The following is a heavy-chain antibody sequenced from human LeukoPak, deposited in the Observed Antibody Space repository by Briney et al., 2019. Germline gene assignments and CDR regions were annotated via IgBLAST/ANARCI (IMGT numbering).Heavy chain of an antibody. CDR2: IYSGGST. CDR1: AFTFSSNY. J-gene: IGHJ4*02. D-gene: IGHD5-18*01. CDR3: AREIIQLPGYFDY. V-gene: IGHV3-53*01. Sequence: GGSLRLSGAASAFTFSSNYMSWVSQAPGKGLEWVSVIYSGGSTYYADSVKGRFTISRDNSKNTLYLQKNSLRAEDTAVYYCAREIIQLPGYFDYWGQGTLVTVSS.